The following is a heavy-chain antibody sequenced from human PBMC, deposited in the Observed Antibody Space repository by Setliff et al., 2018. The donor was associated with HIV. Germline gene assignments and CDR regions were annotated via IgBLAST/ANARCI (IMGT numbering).Heavy chain of an antibody. J-gene: IGHJ6*03. D-gene: IGHD6-6*01. CDR3: ARPYSSSSYYYYHMDV. CDR1: GDSVSNGRYY. V-gene: IGHV4-61*09. Sequence: SETLSLTCTVSGDSVSNGRYYWSWIRQPAGKGLEWIGHIYTSGSTDYNPSLKSRVTISVDTSKNQFSLKMSSVTAADTAVYYCARPYSSSSYYYYHMDVWGKGTAVTVTS. CDR2: IYTSGST.